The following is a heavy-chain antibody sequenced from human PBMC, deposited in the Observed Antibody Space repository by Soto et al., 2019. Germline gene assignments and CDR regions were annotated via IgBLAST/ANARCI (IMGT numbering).Heavy chain of an antibody. CDR3: ARSITMIVVVINPLYYFDY. CDR2: IYYSGST. CDR1: GGSISSSSYY. J-gene: IGHJ4*02. Sequence: ETLSLTCTVSGGSISSSSYYWGWIRQPPGKGLEWIGSIYYSGSTYYNPSLKSRVTISVDTSKNQFSLKLSSVTAADTAVYYCARSITMIVVVINPLYYFDYWGQGTLVTVSS. D-gene: IGHD3-22*01. V-gene: IGHV4-39*01.